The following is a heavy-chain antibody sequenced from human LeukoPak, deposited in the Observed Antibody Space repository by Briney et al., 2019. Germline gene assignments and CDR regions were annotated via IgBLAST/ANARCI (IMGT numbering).Heavy chain of an antibody. CDR3: ARRQSAWFDP. V-gene: IGHV4-30-2*01. CDR1: GGSISSGGYY. J-gene: IGHJ5*02. Sequence: SQTLSLTCTVSGGSISSGGYYWSWIRQPPGKGLEWIGYIYHSGSTYYNPSLKSRVTISVDTSKNQFSLKLSSVTAADTAVYYCARRQSAWFDPWGQGTLVTVSS. CDR2: IYHSGST.